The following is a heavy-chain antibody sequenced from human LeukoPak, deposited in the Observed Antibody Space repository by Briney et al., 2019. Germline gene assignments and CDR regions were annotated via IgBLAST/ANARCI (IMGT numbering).Heavy chain of an antibody. J-gene: IGHJ4*02. CDR3: AREREQQLVPGASGFYDY. CDR1: GGSFSGYY. Sequence: SETLSLTCAVYGGSFSGYYWSWIRQPRGKGLEWIGEINHSGSTNYNPSLKSRVTISVDTSKNQFSLKLSSVTAADTAVYYCAREREQQLVPGASGFYDYWGQGTLVTVSS. CDR2: INHSGST. V-gene: IGHV4-34*01. D-gene: IGHD6-13*01.